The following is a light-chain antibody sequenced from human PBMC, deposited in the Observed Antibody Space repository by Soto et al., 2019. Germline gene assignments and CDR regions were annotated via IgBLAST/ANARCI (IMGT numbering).Light chain of an antibody. V-gene: IGLV2-14*01. CDR2: DVS. CDR3: SSYTSLSTLV. Sequence: QSVLTQPASVSGSPGQSITISCTGTSSDVGGYNYVSWYQQHPGKAPKLMIYDVSNRPSGVSNRFFGSKSGSTASLTISGLQDEDEADYYCSSYTSLSTLVFGTGTKVTVL. CDR1: SSDVGGYNY. J-gene: IGLJ1*01.